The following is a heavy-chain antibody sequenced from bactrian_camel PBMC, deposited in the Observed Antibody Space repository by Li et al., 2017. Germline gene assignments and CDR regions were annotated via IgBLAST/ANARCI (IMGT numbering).Heavy chain of an antibody. V-gene: IGHV3S53*01. CDR1: GLYASSYC. J-gene: IGHJ4*01. D-gene: IGHD1*01. CDR2: ISSYGST. Sequence: HVQLVESGGGSVQTGGSLRLSCLMSGLYASSYCAGWFRQPPGGIHEGIAAISSYGSTKYTDSVKGRFTISRDNADNTVYLHMNSLKSEDTALYYCATEAYAYWGQGTQVTVS. CDR3: ATEAYAY.